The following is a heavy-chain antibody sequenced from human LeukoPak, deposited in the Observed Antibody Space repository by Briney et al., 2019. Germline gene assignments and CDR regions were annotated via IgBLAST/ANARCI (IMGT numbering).Heavy chain of an antibody. CDR1: GGSTSSSSYY. Sequence: PSETLSLTCTVSGGSTSSSSYYWGWIRQPPGKGLEWIGSIYYSGSTYYNPSLKSRVTISVDTSKNQFSLKLSSVTAADTAVYYCARPAVGVADYGYTSETTDIDYWGQGTLVTVSS. CDR2: IYYSGST. D-gene: IGHD4-17*01. CDR3: ARPAVGVADYGYTSETTDIDY. J-gene: IGHJ4*02. V-gene: IGHV4-39*01.